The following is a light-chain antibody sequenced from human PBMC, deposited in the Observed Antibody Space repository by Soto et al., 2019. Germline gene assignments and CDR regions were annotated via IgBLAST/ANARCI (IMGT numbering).Light chain of an antibody. CDR1: QALSNY. CDR3: QQYYSYPRT. CDR2: AAS. J-gene: IGKJ1*01. Sequence: DIQLTQSPSVLSASVGDTVTITCRASQALSNYLAWYQQKPGKAPKLLIYAASTLQSGVPSRFSGSGSGTDFTLTISCLQSEDFATYYCQQYYSYPRTFGQGTKVDNK. V-gene: IGKV1-9*01.